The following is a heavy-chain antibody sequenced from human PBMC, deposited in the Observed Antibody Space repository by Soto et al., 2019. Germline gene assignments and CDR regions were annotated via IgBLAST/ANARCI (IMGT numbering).Heavy chain of an antibody. D-gene: IGHD3-22*01. CDR3: ARDPLNYYDSSGYWGAFDI. Sequence: GASVKVSCKASGGTFSSYAISWVRQAPGQGLEWMGGIIPIFGTANYAQKFQGRVTITADESTSTAYMELSSLRSEDTAEYYCARDPLNYYDSSGYWGAFDIWGQGTMVTVSS. CDR1: GGTFSSYA. V-gene: IGHV1-69*13. CDR2: IIPIFGTA. J-gene: IGHJ3*02.